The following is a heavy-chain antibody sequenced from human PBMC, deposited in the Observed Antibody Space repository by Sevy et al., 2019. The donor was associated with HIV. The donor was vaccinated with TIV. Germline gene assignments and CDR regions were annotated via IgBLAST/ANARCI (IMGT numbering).Heavy chain of an antibody. J-gene: IGHJ5*02. CDR2: IYYSGGT. CDR1: GGSISNYY. Sequence: SETLSLTCTVSGGSISNYYWNWIRQPPGKGLEWIGYIYYSGGTNYNPSHRSRVTMSADTSKNQFSLKLSFVTAADTAMYYCARGNSGSYGWFDPWGQGTLVTVSS. V-gene: IGHV4-59*01. D-gene: IGHD1-26*01. CDR3: ARGNSGSYGWFDP.